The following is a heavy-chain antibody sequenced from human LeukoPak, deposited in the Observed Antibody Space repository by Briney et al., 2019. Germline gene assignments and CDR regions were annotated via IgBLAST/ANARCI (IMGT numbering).Heavy chain of an antibody. J-gene: IGHJ4*02. V-gene: IGHV3-21*05. CDR3: ARDSAVGKTTVTTLDY. CDR2: ISSSSFFI. Sequence: GGSLRLSCAASGFTFSSYSMNWVRQAPGKGLEWVSYISSSSFFIYYADSVKGRFTISRDNAKNSLYLQMNSLRAEDTAVYYCARDSAVGKTTVTTLDYWGQGTLVTVSS. CDR1: GFTFSSYS. D-gene: IGHD4-17*01.